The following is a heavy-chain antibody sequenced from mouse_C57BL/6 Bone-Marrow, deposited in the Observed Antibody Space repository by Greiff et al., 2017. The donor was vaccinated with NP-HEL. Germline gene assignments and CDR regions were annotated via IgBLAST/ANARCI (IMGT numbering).Heavy chain of an antibody. Sequence: EVQLVESGGGLVKPGGSLKLSCAASGFTFSDYGMHWVRQAPEKGLECVAYISSGSSTIYYADTVKGRFTISRDNAKNTLFLQMTSLRSEDTAMYYCARHDYDGNWFAYWGQGTLVTVSA. D-gene: IGHD2-4*01. J-gene: IGHJ3*01. CDR1: GFTFSDYG. V-gene: IGHV5-17*01. CDR2: ISSGSSTI. CDR3: ARHDYDGNWFAY.